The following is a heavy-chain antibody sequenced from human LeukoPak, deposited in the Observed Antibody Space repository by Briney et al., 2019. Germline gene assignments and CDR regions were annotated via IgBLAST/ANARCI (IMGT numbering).Heavy chain of an antibody. D-gene: IGHD6-19*01. CDR1: GFTFNSYA. V-gene: IGHV3-30*04. J-gene: IGHJ6*04. CDR3: ARVAVTIYYYYYGMDV. Sequence: GRSLRLSCAASGFTFNSYAMHWVRQAPGKGLEWVAVISYDGSNKYYADSVKGRFTISRDNSKNTLYLQMNSLRAEDTAVYYCARVAVTIYYYYYGMDVWGKGTTVTVSS. CDR2: ISYDGSNK.